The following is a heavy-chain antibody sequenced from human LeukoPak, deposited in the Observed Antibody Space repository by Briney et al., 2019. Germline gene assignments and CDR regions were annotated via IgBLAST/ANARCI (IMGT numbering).Heavy chain of an antibody. Sequence: PGGSLRLPCAASGFTFSSYSMNWVRQAPGKGLEWVSSISSSSSYIYYADSVKGRFTISRDNAKNSLYLQMNSLRAEDTAVYYCARVPGDRRRYFDLWGRGTLVTVSS. D-gene: IGHD7-27*01. J-gene: IGHJ2*01. CDR2: ISSSSSYI. V-gene: IGHV3-21*01. CDR1: GFTFSSYS. CDR3: ARVPGDRRRYFDL.